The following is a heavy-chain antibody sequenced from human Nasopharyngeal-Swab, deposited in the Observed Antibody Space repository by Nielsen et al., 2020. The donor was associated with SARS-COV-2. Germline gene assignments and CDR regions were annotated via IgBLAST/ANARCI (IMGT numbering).Heavy chain of an antibody. Sequence: SETLSLTCAVSGGSISSSNWWRWVRQPPGKGLEWIGEIYHSGSTNYNPSLKRRVTISVDKSKTQFSLKLSSVTAADTAVYYCARGGLTAMVPDDAFEIWGQGTMVTVSS. CDR3: ARGGLTAMVPDDAFEI. D-gene: IGHD5-18*01. CDR1: GGSISSSNW. J-gene: IGHJ3*02. CDR2: IYHSGST. V-gene: IGHV4-4*02.